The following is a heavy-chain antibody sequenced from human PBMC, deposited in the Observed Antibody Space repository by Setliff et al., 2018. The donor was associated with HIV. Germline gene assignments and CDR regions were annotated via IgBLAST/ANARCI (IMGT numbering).Heavy chain of an antibody. CDR3: ARCGAGEWHLYMDV. D-gene: IGHD3-16*01. Sequence: SVKVSCKASGGTFSSYAISWVRQAPGQGLEWMGGIIPIFGTANYAQKFRGRVTMTSDTSTGTVYMELSSLRSEDTAVYYCARCGAGEWHLYMDVWGKGTAVTSP. V-gene: IGHV1-69*05. CDR1: GGTFSSYA. J-gene: IGHJ6*03. CDR2: IIPIFGTA.